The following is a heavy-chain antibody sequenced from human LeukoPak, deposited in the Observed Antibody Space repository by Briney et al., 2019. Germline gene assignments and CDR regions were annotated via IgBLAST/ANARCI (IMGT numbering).Heavy chain of an antibody. CDR3: ARGDYDILTGRYYFDY. CDR1: GGSFRGYY. CDR2: INHSGST. D-gene: IGHD3-9*01. V-gene: IGHV4-34*01. J-gene: IGHJ4*02. Sequence: PSETLSLTCAVYGGSFRGYYWSWIRQPPGKGLEGIGEINHSGSTNYNPSLKSRVTISVDTSKNQFSLKLSSVTAADTAVYYCARGDYDILTGRYYFDYWGQGTLVTVSS.